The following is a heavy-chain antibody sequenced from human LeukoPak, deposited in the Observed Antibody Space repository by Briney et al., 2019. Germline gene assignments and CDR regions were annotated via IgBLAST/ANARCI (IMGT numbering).Heavy chain of an antibody. V-gene: IGHV3-74*01. CDR1: GFTLSNYW. CDR3: ASTYVVVTAVHDAFHI. CDR2: INTDGSST. Sequence: PGGSLRLSCSASGFTLSNYWMHWVRQAPGKGLVWVPRINTDGSSTNYADSVKGRFTVSRDNAKNTLYLQMNSLRAEDTAVYYCASTYVVVTAVHDAFHIWGQGTMVTVSS. D-gene: IGHD2-21*02. J-gene: IGHJ3*02.